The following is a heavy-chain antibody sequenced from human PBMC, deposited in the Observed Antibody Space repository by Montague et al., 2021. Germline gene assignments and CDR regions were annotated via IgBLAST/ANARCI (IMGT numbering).Heavy chain of an antibody. Sequence: SETLSLTCAVSGDFISSYTWWSWVRQPPGTGLEWFGEIFHSGSVNYSPSLRSRITISVDKSKNEFSLHLNSVTPADTAVYYCARHGDDEWQQMAFWGQGTLVVVSS. V-gene: IGHV4-4*02. CDR2: IFHSGSV. J-gene: IGHJ4*02. CDR3: ARHGDDEWQQMAF. CDR1: GDFISSYTW. D-gene: IGHD6-13*01.